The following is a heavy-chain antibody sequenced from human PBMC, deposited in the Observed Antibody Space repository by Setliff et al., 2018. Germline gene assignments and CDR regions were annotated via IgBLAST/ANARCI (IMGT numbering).Heavy chain of an antibody. V-gene: IGHV1-69*05. J-gene: IGHJ6*03. D-gene: IGHD3-22*01. CDR3: ARDKGYDSSGYYFYYYYYMDV. Sequence: GASVKVSCKASGGTFSNIGISWVRQAPGQGLEWMGGIIPLFGTTNYAQEFQGRVTITTDESTNTAYMELSSLRSEDTAMYYCARDKGYDSSGYYFYYYYYMDVWGKGTTVTVSS. CDR2: IIPLFGTT. CDR1: GGTFSNIG.